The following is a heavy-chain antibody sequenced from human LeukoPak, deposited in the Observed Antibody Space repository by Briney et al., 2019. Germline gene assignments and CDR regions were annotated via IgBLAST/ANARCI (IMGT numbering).Heavy chain of an antibody. D-gene: IGHD3-10*01. J-gene: IGHJ4*02. V-gene: IGHV4-39*01. CDR3: ATGAGTMVQGVIGY. CDR2: IYYSGST. Sequence: SETLSLTCTVSGGSISSSSYYWGWIRQPPGKGLEWIGSIYYSGSTYYNPSLKSRVAISVDTSKNQFSLKLSSVTAADTAVYYCATGAGTMVQGVIGYWGQGTLVTVSS. CDR1: GGSISSSSYY.